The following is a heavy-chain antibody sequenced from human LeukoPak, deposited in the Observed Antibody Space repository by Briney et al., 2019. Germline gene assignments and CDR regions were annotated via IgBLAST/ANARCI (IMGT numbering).Heavy chain of an antibody. CDR2: ISGSGGST. CDR3: ARGASYGSPYYYMDV. CDR1: GFTFSSYA. D-gene: IGHD3-10*01. Sequence: GGSLRLSCAAPGFTFSSYAMSWVRQAPGKGLEWVSAISGSGGSTYYADSVKGRFTISRDNSKNTLYLQMNSLRAEDTAVYYCARGASYGSPYYYMDVWGKGTTVTVSS. V-gene: IGHV3-23*01. J-gene: IGHJ6*03.